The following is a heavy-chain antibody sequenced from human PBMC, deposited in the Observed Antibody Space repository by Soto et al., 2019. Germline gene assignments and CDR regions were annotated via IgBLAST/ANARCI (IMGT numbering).Heavy chain of an antibody. D-gene: IGHD3-3*01. CDR3: AADTSSEWLFYYGMDV. J-gene: IGHJ6*02. CDR2: ISDSGDIT. CDR1: EFTFSTYA. V-gene: IGHV3-23*01. Sequence: GGSLRLSCAASEFTFSTYAMTWVRQAPGRGLQWVATISDSGDITYYADSVKGRFTISRDNSRNTLYLQMNSLRAEDTALYYCAADTSSEWLFYYGMDVWGQGTTVTVSS.